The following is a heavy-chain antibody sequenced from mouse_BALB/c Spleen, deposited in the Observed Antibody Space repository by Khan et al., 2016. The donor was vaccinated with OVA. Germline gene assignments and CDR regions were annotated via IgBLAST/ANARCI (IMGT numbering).Heavy chain of an antibody. CDR1: GFSFSSYA. CDR2: TSTGGKT. CDR3: ARDSGPSWFAS. J-gene: IGHJ3*01. Sequence: EVELVESGGGLVKPGGSLKLSCAASGFSFSSYAVSWVRQTPEKRLAWVASTSTGGKTYYLDTVMGRFTISRDNARNILYLQMNSLRSEDTAIYFCARDSGPSWFASWGQGTLVTVS. V-gene: IGHV5-6-5*01. D-gene: IGHD6-1*01.